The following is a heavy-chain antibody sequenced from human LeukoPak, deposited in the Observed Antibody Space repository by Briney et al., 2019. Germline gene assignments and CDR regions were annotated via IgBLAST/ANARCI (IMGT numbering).Heavy chain of an antibody. Sequence: GGSLRLSCAASGFTFSSYSMNWVRQAPGKGLEWVSSISSSSSYIYYADSVKGRFTISRDNSKNTLYLQMNSLRAEDTAVYYCARDLRIAVAGTMGLYDAFDIWGQGTMVTVSS. CDR2: ISSSSSYI. CDR3: ARDLRIAVAGTMGLYDAFDI. CDR1: GFTFSSYS. J-gene: IGHJ3*02. V-gene: IGHV3-21*04. D-gene: IGHD6-19*01.